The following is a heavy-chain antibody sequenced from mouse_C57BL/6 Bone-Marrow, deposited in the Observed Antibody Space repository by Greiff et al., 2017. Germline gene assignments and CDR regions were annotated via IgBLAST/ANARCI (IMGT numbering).Heavy chain of an antibody. CDR1: GYTFTSYW. CDR3: ARYGGYLPTWFAY. V-gene: IGHV1-55*01. CDR2: IYPGSGST. Sequence: VKPGASVKMSCKASGYTFTSYWITWVKQRPGQGLEWIGDIYPGSGSTNYNEKFKSKATLTVDTSSSTAYMQLSSLTSEDSAVYYCARYGGYLPTWFAYWGQGTLVTVSA. J-gene: IGHJ3*01. D-gene: IGHD2-3*01.